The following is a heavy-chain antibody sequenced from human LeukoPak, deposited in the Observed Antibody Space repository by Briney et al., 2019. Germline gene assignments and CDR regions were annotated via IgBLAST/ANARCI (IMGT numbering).Heavy chain of an antibody. CDR3: AKIAVAGKDYFDC. CDR1: GFTFSSYW. CDR2: IKQDGSEK. Sequence: GGSLRLSCAASGFTFSSYWMSWVRQAPGKGLEWVANIKQDGSEKYYVDSVRGRFTISRDNAKNSPYLQMNSLRAEDTAVYYCAKIAVAGKDYFDCWGQGTLVTVSS. V-gene: IGHV3-7*01. J-gene: IGHJ4*02. D-gene: IGHD6-19*01.